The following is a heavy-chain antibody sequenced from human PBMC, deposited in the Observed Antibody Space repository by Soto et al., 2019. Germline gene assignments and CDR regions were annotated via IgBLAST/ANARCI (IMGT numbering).Heavy chain of an antibody. V-gene: IGHV4-30-2*01. CDR3: ARGVYYDFWSGYSGENWFDP. Sequence: SETLSLTCAVSGGSISSGGYSWSWIRQPPGKGLEWIGYIYHSGSTYYNPSLKSRVTISVDRSKNQFSLKLSSVTAADTAVYYCARGVYYDFWSGYSGENWFDPWGQGTLVTVSS. D-gene: IGHD3-3*01. CDR1: GGSISSGGYS. J-gene: IGHJ5*02. CDR2: IYHSGST.